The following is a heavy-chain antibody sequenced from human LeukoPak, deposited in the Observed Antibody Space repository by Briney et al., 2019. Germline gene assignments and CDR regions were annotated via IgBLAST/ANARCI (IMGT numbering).Heavy chain of an antibody. V-gene: IGHV3-21*01. J-gene: IGHJ4*02. CDR3: ARGLGDLLRYFDLFDY. D-gene: IGHD3-9*01. Sequence: GGSLRLSCAASGFAFSSYSMNWVRQAPGKGLEWVSSISSSSSYIYYADSVKGRFTISRDNAKNSLYLQMNSLRAEDTAVYYCARGLGDLLRYFDLFDYWGQGTLVTVSS. CDR1: GFAFSSYS. CDR2: ISSSSSYI.